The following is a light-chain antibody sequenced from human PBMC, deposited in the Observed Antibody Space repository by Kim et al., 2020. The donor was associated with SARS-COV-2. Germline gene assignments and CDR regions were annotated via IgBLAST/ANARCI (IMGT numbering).Light chain of an antibody. V-gene: IGLV3-21*04. J-gene: IGLJ2*01. CDR2: YDS. CDR3: QVWDSGSDHVV. CDR1: NIGNKN. Sequence: SYELTQPPSVSVAPGQPASITCGGNNIGNKNVHWYQHKPGQAPLLVISYDSDRPAGIPDQFSGSNSGNTATLTISRVEAGDEADYYCQVWDSGSDHVVFGGGTKLTVL.